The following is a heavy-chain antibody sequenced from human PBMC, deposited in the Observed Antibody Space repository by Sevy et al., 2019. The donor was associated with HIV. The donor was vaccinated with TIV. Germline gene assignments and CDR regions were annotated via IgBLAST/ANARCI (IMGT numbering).Heavy chain of an antibody. Sequence: GGSLRLSCTTSGFTFRIYAMSWVRQAPGKGLEWVSAISGSGSSTYYADSVKGRFTISRDNSKNTLYLQMSSLRADDTAMYYCARESGSGWYVDSWGRGTLVTVSS. CDR3: ARESGSGWYVDS. CDR2: ISGSGSST. V-gene: IGHV3-23*01. J-gene: IGHJ4*02. CDR1: GFTFRIYA. D-gene: IGHD6-19*01.